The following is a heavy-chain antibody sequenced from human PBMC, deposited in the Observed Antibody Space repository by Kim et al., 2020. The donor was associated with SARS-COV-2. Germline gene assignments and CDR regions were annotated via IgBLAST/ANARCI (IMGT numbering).Heavy chain of an antibody. CDR1: GFTFSSYG. CDR2: IWYDGSNK. Sequence: GGSQRLFCAASGFTFSSYGMHWIRQAPGKGLEWVAVIWYDGSNKYYADSVKGRFTISRDNSKNTLYLQMNSLRAEDTAVYYCARGYCSSTSCYGGLGFDP. V-gene: IGHV3-33*01. J-gene: IGHJ5*02. CDR3: ARGYCSSTSCYGGLGFDP. D-gene: IGHD2-2*01.